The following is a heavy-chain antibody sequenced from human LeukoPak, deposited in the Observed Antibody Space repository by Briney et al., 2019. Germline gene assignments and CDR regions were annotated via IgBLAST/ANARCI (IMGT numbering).Heavy chain of an antibody. V-gene: IGHV1-2*02. Sequence: ASVKVSCKASGYIFTGYYFHWVRQAPGQGLEWMGWINPNNGGTNYARKFQGRVTMTRDTSITTTYMELSRLISDDTAIYYCARELNYFDFWGQGTLLTVSS. CDR1: GYIFTGYY. CDR3: ARELNYFDF. J-gene: IGHJ4*02. CDR2: INPNNGGT.